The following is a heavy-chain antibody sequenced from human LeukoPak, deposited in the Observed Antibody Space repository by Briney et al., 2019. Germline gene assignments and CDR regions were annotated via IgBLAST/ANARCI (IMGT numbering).Heavy chain of an antibody. CDR1: GGTFSSYA. CDR2: INPNSGGT. J-gene: IGHJ6*04. D-gene: IGHD3-22*01. Sequence: ASVKVSYKASGGTFSSYAISWVRQAPGQGLEWMGWINPNSGGTNYAQKFQGRVTMTRDTSISTAYMELSRLGSDDTAVYYCAREGNYYDSSGYYPMGMDVWGKGTTVTISS. CDR3: AREGNYYDSSGYYPMGMDV. V-gene: IGHV1-2*02.